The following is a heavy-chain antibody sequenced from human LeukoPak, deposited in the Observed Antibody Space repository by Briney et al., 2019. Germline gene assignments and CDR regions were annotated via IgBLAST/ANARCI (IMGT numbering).Heavy chain of an antibody. CDR1: GFTFDDYA. J-gene: IGHJ4*02. Sequence: GRSLRLSCAASGFTFDDYAMHWVRQAPGKGLEWVSGISWNSGSIGYADSVKGRFTISRDNAKNTLYLQMNSLRAEDTAVYYCARDYGDYVGTTFDYWGQGTLVTVSS. CDR3: ARDYGDYVGTTFDY. CDR2: ISWNSGSI. D-gene: IGHD4-17*01. V-gene: IGHV3-9*01.